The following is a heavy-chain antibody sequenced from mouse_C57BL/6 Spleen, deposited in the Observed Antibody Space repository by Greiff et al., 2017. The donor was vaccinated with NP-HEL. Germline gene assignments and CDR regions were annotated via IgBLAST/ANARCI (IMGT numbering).Heavy chain of an antibody. D-gene: IGHD1-1*01. V-gene: IGHV1-64*01. CDR2: IHPNSGST. Sequence: VQLQQPGAELVKPGASVTLSCKASGYTFTSYWMHWVKQRPGQGLEWIGMIHPNSGSTNYNEKFKSKATLTVDKSSSTAYMQLSSLTSEDSAVYYCARFYYGSRTGYWGQGTTLTVSS. CDR3: ARFYYGSRTGY. J-gene: IGHJ2*01. CDR1: GYTFTSYW.